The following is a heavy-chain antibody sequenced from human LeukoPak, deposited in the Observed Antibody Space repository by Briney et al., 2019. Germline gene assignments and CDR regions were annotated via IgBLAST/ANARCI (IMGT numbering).Heavy chain of an antibody. V-gene: IGHV3-21*01. CDR3: ARDLTDDFWSGYHFDY. Sequence: GGSLRLSCAVSGFTVSSNHMSWVRQAPGKGLEWVSSISSSSNYIYYRDSVKGRFTISRDNAKNSLYLQMNSLRAEDTAVYYCARDLTDDFWSGYHFDYWGQGALVTVSS. CDR1: GFTVSSNH. D-gene: IGHD3-3*01. J-gene: IGHJ4*02. CDR2: ISSSSNYI.